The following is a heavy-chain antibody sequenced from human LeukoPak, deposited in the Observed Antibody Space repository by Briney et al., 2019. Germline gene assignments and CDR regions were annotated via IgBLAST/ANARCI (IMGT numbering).Heavy chain of an antibody. D-gene: IGHD2-2*01. CDR3: ARDSSTSLIFPDV. V-gene: IGHV3-33*01. J-gene: IGHJ6*04. Sequence: GGSLRLSCAASGFTFSSYGMHWVRQAPGKGLEWVAVIWYDGNNKYCADSVKGRFTISRDNSKNTLFLQMNSLRAEDTAVYYCARDSSTSLIFPDVWGKGTTVIVSS. CDR1: GFTFSSYG. CDR2: IWYDGNNK.